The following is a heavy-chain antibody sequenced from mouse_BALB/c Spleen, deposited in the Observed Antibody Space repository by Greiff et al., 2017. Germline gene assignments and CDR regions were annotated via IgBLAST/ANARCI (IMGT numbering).Heavy chain of an antibody. CDR3: ARDSSGYVPFAY. CDR1: GYAFSSSW. J-gene: IGHJ3*01. D-gene: IGHD3-2*01. Sequence: QVQLQQSGPELVKPGASVKISCKASGYAFSSSWMNWVKQRPGQGLEWIGRIYPGDGDTNYNGKFKGKATLTADKSSSTAYMQLSSLTSVDSAVYFCARDSSGYVPFAYWGQGTLVTVSA. V-gene: IGHV1-82*01. CDR2: IYPGDGDT.